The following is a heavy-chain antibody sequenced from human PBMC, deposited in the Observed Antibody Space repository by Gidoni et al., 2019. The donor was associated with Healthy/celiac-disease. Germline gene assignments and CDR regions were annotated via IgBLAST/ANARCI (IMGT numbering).Heavy chain of an antibody. Sequence: QVQLVQSGAAVKKPGASVKVSCKASGYTFTSYYLHWVRQAPGQGLEWMGIINPSGGSTSYAQKCQGRVTMTRDTSTSTVYMELSSLRSEDTAVYYCARDIVVVPAAPNGAWFDPWGQGTLVTVSS. J-gene: IGHJ5*02. CDR1: GYTFTSYY. V-gene: IGHV1-46*03. CDR2: INPSGGST. D-gene: IGHD2-2*01. CDR3: ARDIVVVPAAPNGAWFDP.